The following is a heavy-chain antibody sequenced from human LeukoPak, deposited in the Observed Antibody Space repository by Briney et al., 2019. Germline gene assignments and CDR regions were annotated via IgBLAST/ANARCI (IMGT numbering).Heavy chain of an antibody. CDR1: GGSINNYY. CDR2: IYYSGST. J-gene: IGHJ1*01. D-gene: IGHD6-13*01. CDR3: ARGGPKHRIAAAGPPWYFQH. Sequence: SETLSLTCTVSGGSINNYYWSWIRQHPGKGLEWIGYIYYSGSTYYNPSLKSRVTISVDTSKNQFSLKLSSVTAADTAVYYCARGGPKHRIAAAGPPWYFQHWGQGTLVTVSS. V-gene: IGHV4-59*06.